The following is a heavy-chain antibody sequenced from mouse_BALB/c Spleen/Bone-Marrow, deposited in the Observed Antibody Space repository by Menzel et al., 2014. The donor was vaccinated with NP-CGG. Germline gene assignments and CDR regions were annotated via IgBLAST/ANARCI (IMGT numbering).Heavy chain of an antibody. Sequence: VKLVESGAELAKPGASVKMSCKASGYTFTSYWMHWIKQRPGQGLEWIGYITPSTGYIEYNQKFKDKATLTADKSSGTAYMQLSSLTSEDSAVYYCARPRFAYWGQGTLVTVSA. V-gene: IGHV1-7*01. CDR1: GYTFTSYW. CDR2: ITPSTGYI. J-gene: IGHJ3*01. CDR3: ARPRFAY.